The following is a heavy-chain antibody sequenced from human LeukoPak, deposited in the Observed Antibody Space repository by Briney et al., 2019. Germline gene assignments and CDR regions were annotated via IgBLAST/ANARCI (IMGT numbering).Heavy chain of an antibody. V-gene: IGHV1-18*04. CDR2: VSAYNGNA. Sequence: ASVKVSCQAAGYTFTSHFISWVRQAPGQGLEWMGWVSAYNGNANYAQKFLGRVTMTTDTTTSTAYMELRSLRSDDTAMFYCARANYFSGMDVWGQGTPVTVSS. CDR3: ARANYFSGMDV. J-gene: IGHJ6*02. CDR1: GYTFTSHF.